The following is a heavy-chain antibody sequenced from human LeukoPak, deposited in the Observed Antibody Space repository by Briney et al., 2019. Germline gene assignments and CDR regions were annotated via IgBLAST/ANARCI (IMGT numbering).Heavy chain of an antibody. D-gene: IGHD3-10*01. V-gene: IGHV3-23*01. J-gene: IGHJ4*02. CDR2: ITGSGGGT. Sequence: GGSLRLSCEASGFTFSSYAMIWVRQAPGKGPEWVSAITGSGGGTQYADSVKGRFTISRDNSKNTLYLQMNSLRAEDTAVYYCAKSVDSFGELLPNPVFDYWGQGTLVTVSS. CDR3: AKSVDSFGELLPNPVFDY. CDR1: GFTFSSYA.